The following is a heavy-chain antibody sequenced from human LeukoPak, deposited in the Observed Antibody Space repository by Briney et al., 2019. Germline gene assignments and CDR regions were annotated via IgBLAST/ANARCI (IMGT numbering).Heavy chain of an antibody. J-gene: IGHJ6*02. CDR3: ARDRRASLYSSSWYHYYGMDV. D-gene: IGHD6-13*01. Sequence: HPGRSLRLSCAASGFTFSSYAMHWVRQAPGKGLEWVAVISYDGSNKYYADSVKGRFTISRDNSKNTLYLQMNSLRAEDTAVYYCARDRRASLYSSSWYHYYGMDVWGQGTAVTVSS. V-gene: IGHV3-30*04. CDR2: ISYDGSNK. CDR1: GFTFSSYA.